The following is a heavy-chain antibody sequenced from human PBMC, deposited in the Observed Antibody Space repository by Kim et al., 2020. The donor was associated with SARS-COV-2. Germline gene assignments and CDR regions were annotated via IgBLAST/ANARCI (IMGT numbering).Heavy chain of an antibody. D-gene: IGHD2-15*01. V-gene: IGHV3-7*01. J-gene: IGHJ4*02. Sequence: GGSLRLSCAASGFTFSSFWMTWVRQAPGKGLEWVANINEDGSQKYYIDSVKGRFTISRDNAKNSVYLQMTSLRAEDTAVYYCARPRYSSWGQGILVTVSS. CDR3: ARPRYSS. CDR1: GFTFSSFW. CDR2: INEDGSQK.